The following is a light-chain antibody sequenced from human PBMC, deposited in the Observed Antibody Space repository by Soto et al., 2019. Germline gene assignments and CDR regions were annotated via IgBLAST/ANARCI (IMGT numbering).Light chain of an antibody. CDR3: QQYNDWLIT. V-gene: IGKV3-15*01. Sequence: EIVMTQSPATLSVSPGERATLSCRASQSISINLAWYQQKPGQAPRLLIYDASARATDVPARFSGSGSGTEFTLTISSLQSEDFAVYYCQQYNDWLITFGQGTRLEIK. CDR2: DAS. CDR1: QSISIN. J-gene: IGKJ5*01.